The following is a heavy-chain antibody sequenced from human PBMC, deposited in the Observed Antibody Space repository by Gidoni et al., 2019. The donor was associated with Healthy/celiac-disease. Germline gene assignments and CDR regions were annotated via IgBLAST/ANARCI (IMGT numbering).Heavy chain of an antibody. Sequence: EVQLVESGGGLVQPGGSLKRSCAASGFTFRRSAMRWVRQASGKGLEWVGRIRSKANSYATASAASAKGLFTISRDDSKNTAYLKMNSLKTEDTSVYYCTRHRSDIVLVPAAMGFDPWGQGTLVTVSS. J-gene: IGHJ5*02. D-gene: IGHD2-2*01. V-gene: IGHV3-73*02. CDR2: IRSKANSYAT. CDR1: GFTFRRSA. CDR3: TRHRSDIVLVPAAMGFDP.